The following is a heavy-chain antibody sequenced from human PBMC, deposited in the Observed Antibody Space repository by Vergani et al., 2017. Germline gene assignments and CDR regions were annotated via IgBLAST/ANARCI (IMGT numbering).Heavy chain of an antibody. J-gene: IGHJ6*03. D-gene: IGHD4-23*01. CDR1: GGSISSGGYY. V-gene: IGHV4-31*03. CDR2: IYYSGST. Sequence: QVQLQESGPGLVKPSQTLSLTCTVSGGSISSGGYYWSWIRQHPGKGLEWIGYIYYSGSTYYNPSLKSRVTISVDTSKNQFSLKLSSVTAADTAVYYCARVVVGNYYYYYYMDVWGKGTTVTVSS. CDR3: ARVVVGNYYYYYYMDV.